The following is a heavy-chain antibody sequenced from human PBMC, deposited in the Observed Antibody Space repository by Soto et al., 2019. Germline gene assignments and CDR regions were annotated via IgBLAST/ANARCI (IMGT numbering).Heavy chain of an antibody. D-gene: IGHD3-10*01. CDR2: IGSASTTI. Sequence: GGSLRLSCVASGFTFSTYSMNWVRQAPGKGLEWLSYIGSASTTIYADSIKGRFSISRDNAKNSLYLQMNSLRDEDTAVYYCARGSYLTYFDYWGQGALVTVSS. CDR1: GFTFSTYS. V-gene: IGHV3-48*02. CDR3: ARGSYLTYFDY. J-gene: IGHJ4*02.